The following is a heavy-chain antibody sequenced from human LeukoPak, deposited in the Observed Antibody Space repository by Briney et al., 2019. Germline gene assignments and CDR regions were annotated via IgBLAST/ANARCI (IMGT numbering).Heavy chain of an antibody. CDR3: AGFFYDSSNDAFDV. D-gene: IGHD3-22*01. Sequence: SVKVSCKASGYTFTNYGISWVRQAPGQGLEWMGGIIPIFGSPRYAQKFQGRVTITADESTRTVYMDLSSLRSEDTAVHYCAGFFYDSSNDAFDVWGQGTMVTVSS. V-gene: IGHV1-69*13. CDR1: GYTFTNYG. CDR2: IIPIFGSP. J-gene: IGHJ3*01.